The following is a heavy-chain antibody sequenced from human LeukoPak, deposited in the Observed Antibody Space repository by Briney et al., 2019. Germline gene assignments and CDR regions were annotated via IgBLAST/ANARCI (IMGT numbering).Heavy chain of an antibody. D-gene: IGHD2-2*01. Sequence: PSETLSLTCTVSGGSISSSSYYWGWIRQPPGKGLEWIGSIYYSGSTYYNPSLKSRVTISVDTSKNQFSLKLSSVTAADTAVYYCARRGGEDIVVVPAAMALPFDYWGQGTLVTVSS. J-gene: IGHJ4*02. CDR2: IYYSGST. CDR3: ARRGGEDIVVVPAAMALPFDY. V-gene: IGHV4-39*01. CDR1: GGSISSSSYY.